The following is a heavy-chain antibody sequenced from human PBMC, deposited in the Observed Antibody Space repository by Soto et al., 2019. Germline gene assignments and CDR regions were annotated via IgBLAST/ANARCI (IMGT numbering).Heavy chain of an antibody. J-gene: IGHJ4*02. D-gene: IGHD3-16*01. CDR3: ARSGHTFGGVV. V-gene: IGHV4-59*01. CDR2: IFYTGNT. Sequence: LSLTCTVSGGSISSYYCSWIRQPPGKGLEYIGYIFYTGNTNYNPSLKSRVTMSVGTSKNQISLNLNSVTAADTAVYYCARSGHTFGGVVWGQGILVTVSS. CDR1: GGSISSYY.